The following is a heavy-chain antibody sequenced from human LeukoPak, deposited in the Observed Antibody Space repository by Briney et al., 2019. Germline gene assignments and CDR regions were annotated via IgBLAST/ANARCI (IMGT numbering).Heavy chain of an antibody. CDR2: ITSSSSYI. CDR3: ARGVRGSSWLSFDY. V-gene: IGHV3-21*01. CDR1: GFTFSSYN. Sequence: GGSLRLSCAASGFTFSSYNMNWVRQAPGKGLEWVSSITSSSSYIYYADSVRGRFTISRDNAKNSLFLQMNSLTAEDTAVYYCARGVRGSSWLSFDYWGQGTLVIVSS. D-gene: IGHD6-13*01. J-gene: IGHJ4*02.